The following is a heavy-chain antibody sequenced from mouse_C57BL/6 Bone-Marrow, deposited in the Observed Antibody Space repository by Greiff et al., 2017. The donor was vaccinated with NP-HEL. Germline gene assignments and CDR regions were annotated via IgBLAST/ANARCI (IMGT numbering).Heavy chain of an antibody. CDR2: IHPNSGST. Sequence: QVQLQQPGAELVKPGASVKLSCTASGYTFTSYWMHWVKQRPGQGLEWIGMIHPNSGSTNYNEKFKSKATLTVDKSSSTAYMQLSSRTSEDSAVYYCASGGSTVALDYWGQGTTLTVSS. V-gene: IGHV1-64*01. CDR3: ASGGSTVALDY. D-gene: IGHD1-1*01. J-gene: IGHJ2*01. CDR1: GYTFTSYW.